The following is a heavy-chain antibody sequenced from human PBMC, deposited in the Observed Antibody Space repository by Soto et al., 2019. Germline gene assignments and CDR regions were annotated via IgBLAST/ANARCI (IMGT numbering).Heavy chain of an antibody. CDR3: VKDEGFCTGGNCYSVARGGFDL. CDR2: ISSNGIST. D-gene: IGHD2-15*01. V-gene: IGHV3-64D*06. J-gene: IGHJ3*01. CDR1: GFALSRYA. Sequence: GGSLRLSCSASGFALSRYAMHWVRQAPGKGLEYVSSISSNGISTYYADSVKGRFTISRDNSQNPLYIHMNSLRPDDTALYYCVKDEGFCTGGNCYSVARGGFDLWGQGTMVTVSS.